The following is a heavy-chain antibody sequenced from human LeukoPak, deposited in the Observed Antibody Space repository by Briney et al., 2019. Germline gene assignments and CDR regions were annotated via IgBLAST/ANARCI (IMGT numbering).Heavy chain of an antibody. Sequence: KPGGSLRLSCAASGFTFSSYSMNWVRQAPGKGLEWVSSISSSSSYIYYADSVKGRFTISRDNAKNSLYLQMNSLRAEDTAVYYCAKFPQEAPTRYSSGWYFDYWGQGTLVTVSS. D-gene: IGHD6-19*01. CDR1: GFTFSSYS. CDR3: AKFPQEAPTRYSSGWYFDY. CDR2: ISSSSSYI. J-gene: IGHJ4*02. V-gene: IGHV3-21*01.